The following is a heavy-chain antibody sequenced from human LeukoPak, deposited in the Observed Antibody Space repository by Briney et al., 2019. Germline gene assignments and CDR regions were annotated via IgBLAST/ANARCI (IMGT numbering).Heavy chain of an antibody. CDR2: ITGSGDAS. V-gene: IGHV3-23*01. CDR3: AKDLAIAARPVFDS. J-gene: IGHJ4*02. CDR1: GFTFSGYA. D-gene: IGHD6-6*01. Sequence: GGSLRLSCAAFGFTFSGYALTWVRQAPGKGLEWVSTITGSGDASYYADSVKGRFPISRDNSQNMLFLQMNSLRAEDTARYYCAKDLAIAARPVFDSWGRGTLVTVSS.